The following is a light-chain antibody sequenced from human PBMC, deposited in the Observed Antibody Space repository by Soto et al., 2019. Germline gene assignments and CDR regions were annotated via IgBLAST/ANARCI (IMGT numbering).Light chain of an antibody. CDR3: QSYDDSLSVYV. Sequence: QSVLTQPPSVSGAPGQRVTISCAGSSSNIGAGYDVHWYQQLPGTAPKLVISGNGNRPSGVPDRFSVSKSGASASLAITGLQAEDEADYYCQSYDDSLSVYVFGTGTKV. CDR1: SSNIGAGYD. V-gene: IGLV1-40*01. CDR2: GNG. J-gene: IGLJ1*01.